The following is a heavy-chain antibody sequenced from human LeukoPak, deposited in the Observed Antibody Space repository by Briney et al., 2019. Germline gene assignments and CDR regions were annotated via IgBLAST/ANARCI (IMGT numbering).Heavy chain of an antibody. CDR1: GFTVSSSY. CDR3: AKGRGYCTGGSCYSDY. CDR2: ISGSDGST. Sequence: GGSLRLSCAASGFTVSSSYMSWVRQAPGKGLEWVSTISGSDGSTYYADSVKGRFTISRDNSKNTLYLQMNSLRVEDTAIYYCAKGRGYCTGGSCYSDYWGQGTLVTVSS. J-gene: IGHJ4*02. V-gene: IGHV3-23*01. D-gene: IGHD2-15*01.